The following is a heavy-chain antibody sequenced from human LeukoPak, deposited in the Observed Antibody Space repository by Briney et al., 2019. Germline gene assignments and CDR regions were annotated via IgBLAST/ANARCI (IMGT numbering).Heavy chain of an antibody. J-gene: IGHJ4*02. CDR2: INAQSGAP. CDR1: GYTFTDYF. Sequence: ASVKVSCKASGYTFTDYFIHWVRQAPGQGLEWMGWINAQSGAPRYAQIFEGRVTITRDTSIGTVYMQVSSLTSDDTAIYYCARDGPSVFDYWGQGTLVTVSS. CDR3: ARDGPSVFDY. V-gene: IGHV1-2*02. D-gene: IGHD3-10*01.